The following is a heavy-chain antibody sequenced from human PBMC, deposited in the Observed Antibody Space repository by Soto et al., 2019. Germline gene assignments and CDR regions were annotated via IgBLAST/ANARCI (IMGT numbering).Heavy chain of an antibody. V-gene: IGHV4-59*08. J-gene: IGHJ4*02. CDR3: ARRYGGTFDY. CDR2: IYYSGST. Sequence: QVQLQESGPGLVKPSETLSLTCTVSGGSISSYYWSWIRQPPGKGLEWIGYIYYSGSTNYNPSLKRRVTTSVDTSKNQFSLNLSSVTAADTAVYYCARRYGGTFDYWGQGTLVTVSS. D-gene: IGHD2-15*01. CDR1: GGSISSYY.